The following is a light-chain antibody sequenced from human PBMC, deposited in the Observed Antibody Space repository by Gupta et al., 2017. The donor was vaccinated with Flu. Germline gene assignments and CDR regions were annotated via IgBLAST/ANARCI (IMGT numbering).Light chain of an antibody. CDR3: CCSYEVGFV. J-gene: IGLJ1*01. CDR1: SDDIGTYRL. V-gene: IGLV2-23*01. CDR2: EDT. Sequence: QSALTQPASVSGSPGPSVTVSCSGVSDDIGTYRLVSWFQQHPAKVPKLIIFEDTKRPLGVSNRFTGSKSGNTASLTISELQADDEADYFCCCSYEVGFVFGGGTQVSVL.